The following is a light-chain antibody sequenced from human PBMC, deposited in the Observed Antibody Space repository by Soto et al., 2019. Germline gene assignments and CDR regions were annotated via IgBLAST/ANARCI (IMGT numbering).Light chain of an antibody. CDR2: YDS. CDR3: QVWDSSSDHRV. V-gene: IGLV3-21*04. J-gene: IGLJ3*02. Sequence: SYELTQPPSVSVAPGKTATITCGGNNIGTKSVHWYQQKPGQAPVLVIFYDSDRPSGIPERVSGSNSGNTATLTISRVEAEDEADYYCQVWDSSSDHRVFGGGTKLTVL. CDR1: NIGTKS.